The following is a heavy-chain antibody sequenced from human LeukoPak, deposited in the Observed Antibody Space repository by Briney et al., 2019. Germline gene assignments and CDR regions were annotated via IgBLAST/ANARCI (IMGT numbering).Heavy chain of an antibody. D-gene: IGHD1-1*01. CDR2: IRGSGSGM. CDR3: AIDDNWEFDN. Sequence: GGSLRLSCAAPGFTFRTTWMSWVRQAPGKGLEWVANIRGSGSGMCYGSYYADSVKGRFTISRDNAECSLYLQMNSLSADDTAVYYCAIDDNWEFDNWAQGALVTVSS. J-gene: IGHJ4*02. CDR1: GFTFRTTW. V-gene: IGHV3-48*04.